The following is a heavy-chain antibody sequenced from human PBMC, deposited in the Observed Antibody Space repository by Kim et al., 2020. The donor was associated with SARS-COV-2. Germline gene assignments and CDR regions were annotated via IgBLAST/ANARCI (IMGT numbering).Heavy chain of an antibody. CDR3: AYRAVAGSSLFDY. CDR2: IYYSGST. CDR1: GGSISSSSYY. D-gene: IGHD6-19*01. V-gene: IGHV4-39*01. Sequence: SETLSLTCTVSGGSISSSSYYWGWIRQPPGKGLEWIGSIYYSGSTYYNPSLKSRVTISVDTSKNQFSLKLSSVTAADTAVYYCAYRAVAGSSLFDYWGQGTLVTVSS. J-gene: IGHJ4*02.